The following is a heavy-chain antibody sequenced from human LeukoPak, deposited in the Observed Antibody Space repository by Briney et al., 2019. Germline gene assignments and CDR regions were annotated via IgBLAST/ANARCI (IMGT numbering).Heavy chain of an antibody. CDR2: INPNSGGT. V-gene: IGHV1-2*02. CDR1: GYTFTGYY. D-gene: IGHD3-10*01. Sequence: ASVKVSCKASGYTFTGYYMHWVRQAPGQGLEWMGWINPNSGGTNYAQKFQGRVTMTRDTSISTAYMELSRLRSDDTAVYYCARDVRRTRSGSYSFWGQGTLVTVSS. CDR3: ARDVRRTRSGSYSF. J-gene: IGHJ4*02.